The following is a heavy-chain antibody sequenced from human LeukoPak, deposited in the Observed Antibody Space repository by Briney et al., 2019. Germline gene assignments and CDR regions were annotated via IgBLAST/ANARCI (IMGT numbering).Heavy chain of an antibody. V-gene: IGHV3-11*05. CDR3: ARVIVVVGAVGVDWFDP. CDR1: GFTLSDYY. J-gene: IGHJ5*02. CDR2: ISNSARGSYT. D-gene: IGHD2-15*01. Sequence: GGSLRLSCSASGFTLSDYYMSWIRQAPGKGLEWVSYISNSARGSYTKYADSVKGRFTISRDNAKKSLYLQMNSLRAEDTAVYYCARVIVVVGAVGVDWFDPWGQGTLVTVSS.